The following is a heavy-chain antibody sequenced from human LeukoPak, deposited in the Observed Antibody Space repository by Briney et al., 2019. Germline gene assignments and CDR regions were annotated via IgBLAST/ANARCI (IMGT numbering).Heavy chain of an antibody. D-gene: IGHD1-26*01. J-gene: IGHJ4*02. Sequence: SETLSLTCSIHGGSISSYYWTWLRQPPGQGLEWIGYIYYSGTTNYNPSLKSRVTISVDTSKNQFSLKLSSVTAADTAVYYCARVVVGATGFDYWGQGTLVTVSS. CDR3: ARVVVGATGFDY. V-gene: IGHV4-59*12. CDR1: GGSISSYY. CDR2: IYYSGTT.